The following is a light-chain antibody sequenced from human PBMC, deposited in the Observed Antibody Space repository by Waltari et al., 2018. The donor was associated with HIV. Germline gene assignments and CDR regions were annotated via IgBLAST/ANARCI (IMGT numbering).Light chain of an antibody. CDR2: IND. CDR3: ATWDDGLSGWV. Sequence: QSVVTQPPSASGTPGQRVTMSCSGSASNIGGNTVNWYQHPPQTAPKLLIYINDDRPSGVPDRFSASKAGTAASLDISGLQSEDEADYYCATWDDGLSGWVFGGGTKLTVL. CDR1: ASNIGGNT. V-gene: IGLV1-44*01. J-gene: IGLJ3*02.